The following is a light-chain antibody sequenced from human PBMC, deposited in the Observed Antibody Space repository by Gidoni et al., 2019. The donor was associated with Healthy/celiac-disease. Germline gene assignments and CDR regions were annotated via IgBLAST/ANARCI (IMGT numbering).Light chain of an antibody. CDR3: HQSYSTPQYT. J-gene: IGKJ3*01. V-gene: IGKV1-39*01. Sequence: TITCRATQSISSNLNWYQQKPGKAPKHLIYAASSLQSEVPSSFSSSGSGTDFPLTISSLQPEDFAACYYHQSYSTPQYTFGPGTKVDIK. CDR2: AAS. CDR1: QSISSN.